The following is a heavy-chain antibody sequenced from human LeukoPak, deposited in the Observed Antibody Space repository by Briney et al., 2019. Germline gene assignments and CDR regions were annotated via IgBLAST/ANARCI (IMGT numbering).Heavy chain of an antibody. CDR3: AREAGGHYYDSSGYYPFDY. V-gene: IGHV4-59*01. CDR2: IYYSGST. Sequence: SETLSLTCTVSGGSISSYYWSWIRQPPGKGLEWIGYIYYSGSTNYNPSLKSRVTISVDTSKNQFSLKLSSVTAADTAVYYCAREAGGHYYDSSGYYPFDYWGQGTLVTVSS. CDR1: GGSISSYY. J-gene: IGHJ4*02. D-gene: IGHD3-22*01.